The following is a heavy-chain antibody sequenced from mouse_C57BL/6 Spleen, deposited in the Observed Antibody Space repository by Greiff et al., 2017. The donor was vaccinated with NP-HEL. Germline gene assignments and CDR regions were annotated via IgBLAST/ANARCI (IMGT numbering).Heavy chain of an antibody. Sequence: QVQLKESGAELVRPGASVKLSCKASGYTFTSYGISWVKQRTGQGLEWIGEIYPRSGNTYYYEKFKGKATLTADKSSSTAYMELRSLTSDDSAVYFCARLDYSPFFAYWGQGTLVTVSA. D-gene: IGHD1-1*01. CDR3: ARLDYSPFFAY. V-gene: IGHV1-81*01. CDR1: GYTFTSYG. J-gene: IGHJ3*01. CDR2: IYPRSGNT.